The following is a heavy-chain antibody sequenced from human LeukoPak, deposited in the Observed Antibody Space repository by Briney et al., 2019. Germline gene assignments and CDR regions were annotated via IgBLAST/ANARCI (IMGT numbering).Heavy chain of an antibody. D-gene: IGHD1-26*01. V-gene: IGHV7-4-1*02. J-gene: IGHJ3*01. CDR3: GRETWDSDAFDV. Sequence: ASVKVSCKASGYSFNSQGMKWVRQAPGQGLEWMGWINTDSGNPTYAQGFTGRFVFSLDSSVSTAYLQISSLKAEDTAVYYCGRETWDSDAFDVWGQGTMVTVSS. CDR2: INTDSGNP. CDR1: GYSFNSQG.